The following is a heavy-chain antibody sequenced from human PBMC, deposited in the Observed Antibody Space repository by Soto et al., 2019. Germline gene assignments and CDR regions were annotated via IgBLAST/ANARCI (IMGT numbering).Heavy chain of an antibody. J-gene: IGHJ6*02. CDR2: IHNSGNN. D-gene: IGHD3-3*01. CDR1: GGSVDSGTYH. Sequence: QVHLQESGPGLVRPSETLSLTCTVSGGSVDSGTYHWTWVRQPPGKRLEWFGYIHNSGNNNYNPSLKSRFTIFLDKSKTQFSLSLSSVTAAESAVYHCARDYRVPEIFGVVINCAMDVWGQGTTVTVSS. V-gene: IGHV4-61*01. CDR3: ARDYRVPEIFGVVINCAMDV.